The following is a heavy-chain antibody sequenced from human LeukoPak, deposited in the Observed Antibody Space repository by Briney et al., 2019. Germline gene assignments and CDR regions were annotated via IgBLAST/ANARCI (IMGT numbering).Heavy chain of an antibody. CDR2: IKQDGSEK. D-gene: IGHD1-1*01. Sequence: GGSLRLSCAASGFTFSSYWMSWVRQAPGKGLEGVANIKQDGSEKDYVGSVRGRFTISRDNAKNSLYLQMNSLRAEDTAVYYCARDLRATTSPGSPQYWGQGTLVTVSS. J-gene: IGHJ4*02. CDR1: GFTFSSYW. V-gene: IGHV3-7*01. CDR3: ARDLRATTSPGSPQY.